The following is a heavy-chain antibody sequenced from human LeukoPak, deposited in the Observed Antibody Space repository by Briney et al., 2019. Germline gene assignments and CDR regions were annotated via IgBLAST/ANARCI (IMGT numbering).Heavy chain of an antibody. CDR1: GFPFSNYW. Sequence: GGSLRLSCAASGFPFSNYWMNWVRQAPGKGPEWVAIIKKDGSEKYYVDSVKGRFTISRDNAKNSLYLQMNSLRADDTAVYFCAGGAGFLIDYWGQGALVTVSS. CDR3: AGGAGFLIDY. V-gene: IGHV3-7*01. CDR2: IKKDGSEK. J-gene: IGHJ4*02. D-gene: IGHD2/OR15-2a*01.